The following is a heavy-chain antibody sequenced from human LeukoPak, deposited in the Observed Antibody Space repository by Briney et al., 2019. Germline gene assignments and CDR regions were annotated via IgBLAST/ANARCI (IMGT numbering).Heavy chain of an antibody. D-gene: IGHD6-6*01. J-gene: IGHJ4*02. CDR3: ARDSDPLVGY. V-gene: IGHV3-48*01. CDR1: GFTFSSYS. Sequence: GGSLRLSCAASGFTFSSYSMNWVRQAPGKGLEWVSYISSSSSTIYYADSVKGRFTISRDNAKNSLYLQMNSLRAEDTAVYYCARDSDPLVGYWGQGTLVTVSS. CDR2: ISSSSSTI.